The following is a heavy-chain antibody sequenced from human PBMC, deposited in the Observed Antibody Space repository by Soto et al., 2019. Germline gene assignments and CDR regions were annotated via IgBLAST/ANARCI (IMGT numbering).Heavy chain of an antibody. CDR3: ASLVAADGQREYFDS. D-gene: IGHD6-13*01. CDR2: INHSGST. CDR1: GGSFSGYY. Sequence: QVQLQQWGAGLLKPSETLSLTCAVYGGSFSGYYWSWIRQPPGKGLEWIGEINHSGSTNYNPSLKSRVTISVDTSKNQFSLKLSSVTAADTAVYYCASLVAADGQREYFDSWGQGTLVTVSS. J-gene: IGHJ4*02. V-gene: IGHV4-34*01.